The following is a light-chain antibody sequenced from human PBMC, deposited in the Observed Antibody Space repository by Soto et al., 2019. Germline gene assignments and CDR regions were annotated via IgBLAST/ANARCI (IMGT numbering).Light chain of an antibody. V-gene: IGKV3-20*01. Sequence: EIVLTQSPGTLSLSPGERATLSCRASQSVSSSYLAWYQQKPGQAPRLLIYGASSRATGILDRFSGSGSGTDFTLTISRLEPEDFAVYYCQQYGSSPPTTFGQGTRLEIK. J-gene: IGKJ5*01. CDR1: QSVSSSY. CDR3: QQYGSSPPTT. CDR2: GAS.